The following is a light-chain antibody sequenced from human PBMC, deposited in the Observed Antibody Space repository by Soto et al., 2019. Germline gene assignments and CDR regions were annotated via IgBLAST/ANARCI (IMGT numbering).Light chain of an antibody. Sequence: QSVLAQPPSAPGTPGQRVTISCSGTSSDVGAYNYVSWYQHHPGKAPKLMIYEVTNRPSGVSNRFSGSKSGNTASLTISGLQAEDEADYYCNSYTTNSNRVFGTGTKSPS. CDR1: SSDVGAYNY. CDR2: EVT. V-gene: IGLV2-14*01. CDR3: NSYTTNSNRV. J-gene: IGLJ1*01.